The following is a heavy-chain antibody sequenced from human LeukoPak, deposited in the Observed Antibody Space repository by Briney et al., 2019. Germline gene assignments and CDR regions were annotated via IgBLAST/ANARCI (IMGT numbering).Heavy chain of an antibody. Sequence: SGPTLVKPTQTLTLTCTFSGFSLSTSVVGVGWIRQPPGKALEWLALIYGEDGKRYSPSLMSRLTITTDPSKNQVVLTMTNMDPVDTATYYCAHSPGDDRAFSDYWGREPWSPSPQ. CDR2: IYGEDGK. V-gene: IGHV2-5*02. CDR1: GFSLSTSVVG. J-gene: IGHJ4*02. D-gene: IGHD5-12*01. CDR3: AHSPGDDRAFSDY.